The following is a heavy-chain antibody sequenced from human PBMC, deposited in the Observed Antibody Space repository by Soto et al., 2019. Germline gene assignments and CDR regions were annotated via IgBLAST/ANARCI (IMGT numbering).Heavy chain of an antibody. D-gene: IGHD2-2*01. CDR3: AKDKSSTRQGDFDY. CDR1: GFTFDDYA. CDR2: ISWNSGSI. J-gene: IGHJ4*02. Sequence: ESGGGLVQPGRSLRLSCAASGFTFDDYAMHWVRQAPGKGLEWVSGISWNSGSIGYADSVKGRFTISRDNAKNSLYLQMNSLRAEDTALYYCAKDKSSTRQGDFDYWGQGTLVTVSS. V-gene: IGHV3-9*01.